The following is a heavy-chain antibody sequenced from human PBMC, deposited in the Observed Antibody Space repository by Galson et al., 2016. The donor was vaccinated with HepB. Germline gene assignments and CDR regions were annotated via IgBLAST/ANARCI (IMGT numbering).Heavy chain of an antibody. CDR2: ITQDGGER. CDR3: VRDHSLVFDY. Sequence: SLRLSCAASGFTFSSYWMSWVRQAPGKGLEWVAIITQDGGERYYVDSVMGRFTISRDNAKNSLFLQMNSLRAEDTAVYYCVRDHSLVFDYWGQGTLVTVSS. J-gene: IGHJ4*02. CDR1: GFTFSSYW. D-gene: IGHD2-21*01. V-gene: IGHV3-7*01.